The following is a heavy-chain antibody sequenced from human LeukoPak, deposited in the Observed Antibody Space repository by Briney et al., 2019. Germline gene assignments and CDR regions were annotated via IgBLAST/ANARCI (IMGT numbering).Heavy chain of an antibody. Sequence: GASVKVSCKASGYTFTGYYMHWVRQAPGQGLEWMGWINPNSGGTNYAQKFQGRVTMTRDTSISTAYMELRSLRSDDTAVYYCARVSKYYGSGSSKKPNDYWGQGTLVTVSS. D-gene: IGHD3-10*01. CDR1: GYTFTGYY. CDR2: INPNSGGT. CDR3: ARVSKYYGSGSSKKPNDY. J-gene: IGHJ4*02. V-gene: IGHV1-2*02.